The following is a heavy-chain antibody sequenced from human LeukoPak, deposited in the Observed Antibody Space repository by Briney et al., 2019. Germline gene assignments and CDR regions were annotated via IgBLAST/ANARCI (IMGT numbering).Heavy chain of an antibody. CDR1: GFTFSSYS. J-gene: IGHJ4*02. CDR3: AKGRYYDSSGYFDY. CDR2: ISSSSSTI. V-gene: IGHV3-48*04. Sequence: GGSLRLSCAASGFTFSSYSMNWVRQAPGKGLEWVSYISSSSSTIYYADSVKGRFTISRDNAKNSLYLQMNRLRAEDTALYYCAKGRYYDSSGYFDYWGQGTLVTVSS. D-gene: IGHD3-22*01.